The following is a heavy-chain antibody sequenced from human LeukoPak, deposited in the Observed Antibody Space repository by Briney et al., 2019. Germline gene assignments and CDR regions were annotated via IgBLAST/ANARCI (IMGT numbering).Heavy chain of an antibody. CDR2: IIPIFGTA. Sequence: ASVKVSCKASGGTFSSYAISWVRQAPGQGLGWMGGIIPIFGTANDAQNFRGRVTITADESTSTAYMELSSLRSEDTAVYYCAREGCSSTSCYGRWFDPWGQGTLVTVSS. CDR1: GGTFSSYA. D-gene: IGHD2-2*01. CDR3: AREGCSSTSCYGRWFDP. J-gene: IGHJ5*02. V-gene: IGHV1-69*01.